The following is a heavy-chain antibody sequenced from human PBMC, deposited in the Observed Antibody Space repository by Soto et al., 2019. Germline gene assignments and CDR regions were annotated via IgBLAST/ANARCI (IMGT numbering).Heavy chain of an antibody. J-gene: IGHJ4*02. D-gene: IGHD2-15*01. V-gene: IGHV3-33*01. CDR2: IWSEGTNK. CDR1: AFTFSNYG. Sequence: QVHLVESGGGVVQPGRSLRLSCAASAFTFSNYGMHWVRQAPGKGLEWVAVIWSEGTNKYYADSVKGRFTISRDNSKNTLYLQMNSLRAEDTAVYYCARDRQYCSGGSCYTMIDYWGQGTLVTVSS. CDR3: ARDRQYCSGGSCYTMIDY.